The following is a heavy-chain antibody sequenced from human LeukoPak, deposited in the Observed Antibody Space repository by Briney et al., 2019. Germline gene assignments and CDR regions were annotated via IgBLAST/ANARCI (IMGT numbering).Heavy chain of an antibody. CDR2: ISSSGST. CDR3: ARGPYSYVSSGAFDI. V-gene: IGHV4-59*10. CDR1: GGSFSGYY. D-gene: IGHD3-22*01. J-gene: IGHJ3*02. Sequence: PSETLSLTCAVYGGSFSGYYGGWTRRPAGKAWEGMGRISSSGSTNYNPSLKSRVTISVDTSKNQFSLKLSSVTAADTAVYFCARGPYSYVSSGAFDIWGQGTMVTVSS.